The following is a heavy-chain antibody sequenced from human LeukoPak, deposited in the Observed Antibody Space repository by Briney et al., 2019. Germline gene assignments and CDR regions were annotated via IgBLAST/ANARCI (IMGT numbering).Heavy chain of an antibody. V-gene: IGHV1-69*01. CDR2: IIPLFGTT. J-gene: IGHJ4*02. CDR1: GDTVTNYA. Sequence: GASVKVSCKASGDTVTNYAISWVRLAPGEGLEWVGGIIPLFGTTNYAQKFKGRVTITADESTRTAYMELSGLRSEDTAVYYCARDSGLGYFDYWGQGTLVTVSS. CDR3: ARDSGLGYFDY. D-gene: IGHD3-10*01.